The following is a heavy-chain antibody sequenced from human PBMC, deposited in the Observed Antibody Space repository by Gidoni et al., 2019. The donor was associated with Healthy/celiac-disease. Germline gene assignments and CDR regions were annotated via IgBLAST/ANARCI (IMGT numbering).Heavy chain of an antibody. CDR2: ISGSGGSK. Sequence: EVQLLESGGGLVQPGGSLRLSFAASGFTFSSYAMSWVRKAPGKWLEWVLAISGSGGSKYYADSVKGRFTISRDNSKNTLYLKMNSLRAEDTAVYYCAKDPSRSVPWGQGTLVTVSS. CDR3: AKDPSRSVP. V-gene: IGHV3-23*01. J-gene: IGHJ5*02. CDR1: GFTFSSYA.